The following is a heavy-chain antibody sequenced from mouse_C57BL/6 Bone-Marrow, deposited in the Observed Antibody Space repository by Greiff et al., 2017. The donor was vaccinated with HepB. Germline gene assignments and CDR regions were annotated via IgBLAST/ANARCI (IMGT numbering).Heavy chain of an antibody. CDR2: IYPGSGST. CDR3: ARTGEDSSGTSFAY. V-gene: IGHV1-55*01. Sequence: QVQLQQPGAELVKPGASVKMSCKASGYTFTSYWITWVKQRPGQGLEWIGDIYPGSGSTNYNEKFKSKATLTVDTSSSTAYMQLSSLTSEDSAVYYCARTGEDSSGTSFAYWGQGTLVTVSA. CDR1: GYTFTSYW. D-gene: IGHD3-2*02. J-gene: IGHJ3*01.